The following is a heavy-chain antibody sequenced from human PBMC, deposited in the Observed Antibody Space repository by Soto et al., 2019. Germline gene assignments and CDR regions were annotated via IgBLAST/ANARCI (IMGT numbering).Heavy chain of an antibody. CDR3: ARDGDRCTSTRCSPWPDTHFDL. V-gene: IGHV1-18*01. D-gene: IGHD2-2*01. Sequence: QVQLVQSGDEVKKPGASVKVSCKASGYTFTNYGISWVRQAPGPGLEWMGWISPYNGNTKYPQKLQGRVTMTTDTSTRTSYMQLRSLRSDDTAVYFCARDGDRCTSTRCSPWPDTHFDLWGRGTQVTVSS. CDR1: GYTFTNYG. CDR2: ISPYNGNT. J-gene: IGHJ2*01.